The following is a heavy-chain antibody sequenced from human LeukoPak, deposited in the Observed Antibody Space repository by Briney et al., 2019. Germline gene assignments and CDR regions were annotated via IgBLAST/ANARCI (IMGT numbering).Heavy chain of an antibody. J-gene: IGHJ4*02. D-gene: IGHD2-15*01. CDR1: GFPFSSYW. Sequence: PGGSLRLSCAVSGFPFSSYWMGWVRQAPGKGLEWVANIRPDGSEGFYVDSLRGRFTISRDNAKNSLYLQMNSLRAEDTAVYYCARVDCSGGSCFSGFDYWGQGTLVTVSS. V-gene: IGHV3-7*01. CDR3: ARVDCSGGSCFSGFDY. CDR2: IRPDGSEG.